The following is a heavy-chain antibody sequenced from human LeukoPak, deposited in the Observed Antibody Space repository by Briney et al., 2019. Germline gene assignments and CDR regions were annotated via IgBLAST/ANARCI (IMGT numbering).Heavy chain of an antibody. CDR3: ARGLYRYFDL. CDR2: TYCRSKWDN. CDR1: GDSVSSHSAT. V-gene: IGHV6-1*01. J-gene: IGHJ2*01. Sequence: SQTLSLTCAISGDSVSSHSATWNWIRQSPSRGLEWLGRTYCRSKWDNDYAVSVKSRITINPDTSKNQFSLQLNSATPEDTAVYYCARGLYRYFDLWGRGTLVTVSS.